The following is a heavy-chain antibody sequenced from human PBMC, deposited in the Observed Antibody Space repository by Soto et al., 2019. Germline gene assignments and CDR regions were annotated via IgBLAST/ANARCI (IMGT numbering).Heavy chain of an antibody. CDR2: ISYDGSNK. Sequence: GGSLRLSCAASGFTFSSYGMHWVRQAPGKGLEWVAVISYDGSNKYYADSVKGRFTISRDNSKNTLYLQMNSLRAEDTAVYYCAKEGQPPVPFDYWGQGTLVTVSS. D-gene: IGHD6-13*01. CDR3: AKEGQPPVPFDY. V-gene: IGHV3-30*18. J-gene: IGHJ4*02. CDR1: GFTFSSYG.